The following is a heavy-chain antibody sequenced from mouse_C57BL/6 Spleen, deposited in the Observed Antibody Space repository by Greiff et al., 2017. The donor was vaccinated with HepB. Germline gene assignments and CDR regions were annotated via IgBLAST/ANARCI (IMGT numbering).Heavy chain of an antibody. D-gene: IGHD4-1*01. Sequence: EVKVVESGGGLVKPGGSLKLSCAASGFTFSDYGMHWVRQAPEKGLEWVAYISSGSSTIYYADTVKGRFTISRDNAKNTLFLQMTSLRSEDTAMYYCARPGPYYYAMDYWGQGTSVTVSS. V-gene: IGHV5-17*01. CDR3: ARPGPYYYAMDY. CDR2: ISSGSSTI. J-gene: IGHJ4*01. CDR1: GFTFSDYG.